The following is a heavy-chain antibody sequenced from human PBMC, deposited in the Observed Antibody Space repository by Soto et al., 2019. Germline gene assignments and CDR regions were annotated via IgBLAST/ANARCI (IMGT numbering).Heavy chain of an antibody. J-gene: IGHJ4*02. CDR2: IFYSGST. CDR3: ARVGSSGWSPDY. Sequence: PSETLSLTCSVSGGSISCHYRTWIRQSPGKGLEWIGYIFYSGSTNYNPSLKSRVTISVDTSKNQFSLKMSSVTAADTAVYYCARVGSSGWSPDYWGRGTLVTVSS. V-gene: IGHV4-59*11. CDR1: GGSISCHY. D-gene: IGHD6-19*01.